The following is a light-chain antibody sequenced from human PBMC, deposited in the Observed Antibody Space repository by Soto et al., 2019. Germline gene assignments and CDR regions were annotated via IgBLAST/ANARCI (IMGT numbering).Light chain of an antibody. J-gene: IGKJ1*01. V-gene: IGKV1-5*03. Sequence: DLQMTQSPSTLSASVGDRVTITCRASQSISSRLAWYQQKPGKAPKLLIYKASSLESGVPSRFSGSGSGTEFTLTISSMQPDDFATYYCQQYNSYRWTFGQGTKVDIK. CDR1: QSISSR. CDR3: QQYNSYRWT. CDR2: KAS.